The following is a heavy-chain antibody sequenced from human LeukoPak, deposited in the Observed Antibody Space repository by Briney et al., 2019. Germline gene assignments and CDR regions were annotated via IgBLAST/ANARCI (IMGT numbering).Heavy chain of an antibody. CDR3: ARGSSGMDV. D-gene: IGHD6-6*01. V-gene: IGHV3-30*03. CDR2: ISYDGSNK. CDR1: GFTFSSYG. J-gene: IGHJ6*02. Sequence: GGSLRLSCAASGFTFSSYGMHWVRQAPGKGLEWVAVISYDGSNKYYADFVKGRFTISRDNSKNTLHLQMNSLRAEDTAVYYCARGSSGMDVWGQGTTVTVSS.